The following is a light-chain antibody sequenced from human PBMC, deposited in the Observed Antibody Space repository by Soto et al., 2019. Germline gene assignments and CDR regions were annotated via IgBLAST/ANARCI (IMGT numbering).Light chain of an antibody. J-gene: IGKJ5*01. V-gene: IGKV3-15*01. CDR3: QQRTRWPMT. CDR1: QTVRSN. CDR2: GAS. Sequence: DILMTQSPAPLSVSPGERATLSCRASQTVRSNLAWYRQKPGQAPRLLIYGASTRATHIPARFSGSGSGTDFTLTISSLEPEDVAVYYCQQRTRWPMTFGQGTRLEIK.